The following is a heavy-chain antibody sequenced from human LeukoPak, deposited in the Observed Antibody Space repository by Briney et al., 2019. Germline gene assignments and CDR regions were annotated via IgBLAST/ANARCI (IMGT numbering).Heavy chain of an antibody. J-gene: IGHJ4*02. V-gene: IGHV3-23*01. D-gene: IGHD1-26*01. CDR1: GFTFSSYA. CDR3: AGRIVGAMGFDY. Sequence: GGSLRLSCAASGFTFSSYAMSWVRQAPGKGLEWVSAISGSGGSTYYADSVKGRFTISRDNSKNTLYLQMNSLRAEDTAVYYCAGRIVGAMGFDYWGQGTLVTVSS. CDR2: ISGSGGST.